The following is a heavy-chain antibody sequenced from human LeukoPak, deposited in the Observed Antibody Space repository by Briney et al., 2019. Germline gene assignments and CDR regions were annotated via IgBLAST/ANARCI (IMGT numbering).Heavy chain of an antibody. CDR3: ARKGELERRRSWDY. Sequence: SGGSLRLSCAASGFTFSNYWMSWVRQAPGKGLEWVANIKQDGREKYYVDSVKGRFTISRDNAKNSLYLQMSSLRAEDTAVYFCARKGELERRRSWDYWGQGTLVTVSS. CDR1: GFTFSNYW. J-gene: IGHJ4*02. V-gene: IGHV3-7*03. CDR2: IKQDGREK. D-gene: IGHD1-1*01.